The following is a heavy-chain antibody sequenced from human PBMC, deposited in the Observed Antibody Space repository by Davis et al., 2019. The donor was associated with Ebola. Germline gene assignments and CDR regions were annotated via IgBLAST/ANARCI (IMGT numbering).Heavy chain of an antibody. CDR3: ARGNRDDYVWGSYRRYFDY. D-gene: IGHD3-16*02. CDR2: ISSSGSTI. Sequence: GESLKISCAASGFTFSSYEMNWVRQAPGKGLEWISYISSSGSTIYYADSVKGRFPISRDNAKHSLYLQMNSLRAEDTAVYYWARGNRDDYVWGSYRRYFDYWGQGTLVTVSS. J-gene: IGHJ4*02. CDR1: GFTFSSYE. V-gene: IGHV3-48*03.